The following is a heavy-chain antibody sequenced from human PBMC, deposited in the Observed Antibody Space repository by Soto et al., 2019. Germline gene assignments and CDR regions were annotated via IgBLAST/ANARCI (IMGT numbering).Heavy chain of an antibody. Sequence: ASVKVSCKASGYTFTSYDINWVRQATGQGLEWMGWMNPNSGNTGYAQKFQGRVTMARNTSISTAYMELSRLRSDDTAVYYCARDRIVVPAASKQYYYYGMDVWGQGTTVTVSS. V-gene: IGHV1-8*01. CDR1: GYTFTSYD. J-gene: IGHJ6*02. CDR3: ARDRIVVPAASKQYYYYGMDV. CDR2: MNPNSGNT. D-gene: IGHD2-2*01.